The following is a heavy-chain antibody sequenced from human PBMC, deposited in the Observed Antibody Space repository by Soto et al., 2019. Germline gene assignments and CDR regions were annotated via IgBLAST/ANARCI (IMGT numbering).Heavy chain of an antibody. Sequence: QVQLVQSGAEVKKPRSSVKVSCKASGGTFSSYTISWVRQAPGQGLEWMGRIIPILGIANYAQKFQGRVTITADKSTSTAYMELSSLRSEDTAVYYCARDLEDGYNYYDYWGQGTLVTVSS. D-gene: IGHD5-12*01. J-gene: IGHJ4*02. CDR2: IIPILGIA. CDR3: ARDLEDGYNYYDY. CDR1: GGTFSSYT. V-gene: IGHV1-69*08.